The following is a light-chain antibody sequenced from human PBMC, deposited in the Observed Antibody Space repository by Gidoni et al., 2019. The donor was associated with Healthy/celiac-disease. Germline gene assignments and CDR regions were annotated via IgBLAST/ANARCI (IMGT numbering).Light chain of an antibody. Sequence: QSALTHPAAVSASPGQSITISCTGTSSDVGSYNLVSWYQQHPGKDPKLMIYEGSKRASGVSNRVPGSKSGNTASLTISGLQAEDEADYYCCSYAGSSYVFGTGTKVTVL. V-gene: IGLV2-23*01. J-gene: IGLJ1*01. CDR3: CSYAGSSYV. CDR2: EGS. CDR1: SSDVGSYNL.